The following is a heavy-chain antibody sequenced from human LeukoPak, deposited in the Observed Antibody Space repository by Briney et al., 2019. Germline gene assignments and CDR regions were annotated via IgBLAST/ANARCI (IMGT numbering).Heavy chain of an antibody. CDR1: GFTCSSYS. D-gene: IGHD3-22*01. Sequence: GGSLRLXCAASGFTCSSYSMNWVRQAPGKGLESVSSISSSSSYIYYADSVKGRFTISRDNAKNSLYLQMNSLRAEDTAVYYCARDTLDYYDSGYDAFDIWGQGTMVTVSS. CDR2: ISSSSSYI. CDR3: ARDTLDYYDSGYDAFDI. J-gene: IGHJ3*02. V-gene: IGHV3-21*01.